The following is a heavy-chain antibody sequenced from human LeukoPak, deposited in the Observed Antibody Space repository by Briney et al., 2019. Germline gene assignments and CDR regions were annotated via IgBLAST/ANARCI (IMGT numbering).Heavy chain of an antibody. CDR2: TYSGGRT. Sequence: PGGSLRLSCAASGFTVSSNYMSWVRQAPGKGLEWVSVTYSGGRTYYADSVKGRFTISRDISKNTLYLQMNRLRAEDTAVYYCARVLSGRGSLYDYYYYMDVWGKGTTVTISS. J-gene: IGHJ6*03. CDR1: GFTVSSNY. CDR3: ARVLSGRGSLYDYYYYMDV. D-gene: IGHD3-10*01. V-gene: IGHV3-53*01.